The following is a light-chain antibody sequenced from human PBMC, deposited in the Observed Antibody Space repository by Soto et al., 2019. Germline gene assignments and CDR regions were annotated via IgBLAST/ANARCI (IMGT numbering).Light chain of an antibody. CDR3: QQRSNWPPYT. V-gene: IGKV3-11*01. CDR1: QSVSSY. CDR2: DAS. J-gene: IGKJ2*01. Sequence: EIVLTQSPAMLSLSPGERATLSCRASQSVSSYFAWYQQKPGQAPRLLIYDASNRATGIPARFSGSGSGTDFTLTISSPEPEDFAVYYCQQRSNWPPYTCGQGTKLEIK.